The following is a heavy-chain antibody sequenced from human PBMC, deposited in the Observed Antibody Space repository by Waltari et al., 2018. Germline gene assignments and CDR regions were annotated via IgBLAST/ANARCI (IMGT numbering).Heavy chain of an antibody. Sequence: VQLVASGGGVVLPGGSLRLSRAASRFTFTNYAMTWIRTAPGKGLEWSAIISYDGRNKYYADSVKSRFTISRDNSKNTLYLQMNSLRVEDTAVYYCARERRGDAPERPLYYYYGMDVWGQGTTVTV. CDR3: ARERRGDAPERPLYYYYGMDV. V-gene: IGHV3-30*04. J-gene: IGHJ6*02. D-gene: IGHD3-16*01. CDR1: RFTFTNYA. CDR2: ISYDGRNK.